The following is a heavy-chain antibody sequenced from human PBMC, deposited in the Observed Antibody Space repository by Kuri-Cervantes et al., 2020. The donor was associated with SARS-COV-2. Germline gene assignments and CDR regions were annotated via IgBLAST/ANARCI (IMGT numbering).Heavy chain of an antibody. CDR2: MNPNSGNT. CDR1: GYTFTSYD. Sequence: ASVKVSCKASGYTFTSYDINWVRQATGQGLEWMGWMNPNSGNTGYAQKFQGRVTMTTDTSTSTAYMELSRLRSDDTAVYYCARVRETYYYDSLGTFDIWGQGTMVTVSS. CDR3: ARVRETYYYDSLGTFDI. D-gene: IGHD3-22*01. J-gene: IGHJ3*02. V-gene: IGHV1-8*02.